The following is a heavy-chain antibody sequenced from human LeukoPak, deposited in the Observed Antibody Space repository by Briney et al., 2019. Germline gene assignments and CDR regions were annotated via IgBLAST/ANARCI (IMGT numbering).Heavy chain of an antibody. CDR1: GFTFNNYN. D-gene: IGHD3-22*01. J-gene: IGHJ1*01. CDR3: ARDQYHYDSSGPRGFQH. Sequence: GGSLRLSCAASGFTFNNYNMNWVRQAPGKGLEWVAVISNDGSNKYYVDSVKGRFTISRDNSKNTLYLQMSSLRAEDTAVYYCARDQYHYDSSGPRGFQHWGQGTLVTVSS. CDR2: ISNDGSNK. V-gene: IGHV3-30*03.